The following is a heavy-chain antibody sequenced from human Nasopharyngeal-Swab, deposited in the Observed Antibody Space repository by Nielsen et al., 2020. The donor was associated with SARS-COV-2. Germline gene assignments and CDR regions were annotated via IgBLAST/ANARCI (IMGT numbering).Heavy chain of an antibody. CDR3: PYGANRYQFDY. J-gene: IGHJ4*02. D-gene: IGHD4/OR15-4a*01. Sequence: SETLSPTCTVSGGSVSSYYWSWIRQPPGKGLEWIGFIYYSGSTNYNPSLESRVTISVDTSKNQFSLKLSSVTAADTAVYYCPYGANRYQFDYWGQGTLVTVSS. V-gene: IGHV4-59*02. CDR2: IYYSGST. CDR1: GGSVSSYY.